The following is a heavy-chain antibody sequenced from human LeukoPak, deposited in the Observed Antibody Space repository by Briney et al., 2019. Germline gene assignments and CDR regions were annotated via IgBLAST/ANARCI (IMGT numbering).Heavy chain of an antibody. Sequence: PSETLSLTCTVSGGSISSYYWNWLRQPPGKGLEWIGYIYYTGSTNYNPSLKSRVTISVDTSKNQFSLRLTSVTAADTAVYYCTRGDYYYYYYMDVWGKGTTVTVSS. J-gene: IGHJ6*03. CDR1: GGSISSYY. CDR2: IYYTGST. V-gene: IGHV4-59*01. CDR3: TRGDYYYYYYMDV.